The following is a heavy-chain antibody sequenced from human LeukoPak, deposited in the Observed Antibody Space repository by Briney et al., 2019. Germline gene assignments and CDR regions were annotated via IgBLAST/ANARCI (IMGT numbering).Heavy chain of an antibody. Sequence: PGGSLRLSCAASGITFSTYGMTWVRQAPGKGLEWVANINQGGSDKYYVDSVKGRFTISRDNANNLLYLQMNSLRGEDTAVYYCTRDRSRAEDDWGQGTLVTVSS. J-gene: IGHJ4*02. CDR1: GITFSTYG. CDR3: TRDRSRAEDD. V-gene: IGHV3-7*01. CDR2: INQGGSDK. D-gene: IGHD1-14*01.